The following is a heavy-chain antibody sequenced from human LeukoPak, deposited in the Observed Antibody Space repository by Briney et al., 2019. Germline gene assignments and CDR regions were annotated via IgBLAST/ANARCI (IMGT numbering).Heavy chain of an antibody. J-gene: IGHJ6*04. Sequence: SETLSLTCTVSGGSIKSFYWSWIRQPPGGGLEWIGYIYYSGSTNYNPSLKSRVTMSVDASKNQFSLWPGSVTAADTAVYYCARLARLTLIRGVTGYHSLDVWGRGTKVTVSS. D-gene: IGHD3-10*01. V-gene: IGHV4-59*01. CDR2: IYYSGST. CDR3: ARLARLTLIRGVTGYHSLDV. CDR1: GGSIKSFY.